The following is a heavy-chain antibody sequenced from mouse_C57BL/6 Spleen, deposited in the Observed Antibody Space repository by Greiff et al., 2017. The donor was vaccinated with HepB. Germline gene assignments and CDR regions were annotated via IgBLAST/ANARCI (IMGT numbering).Heavy chain of an antibody. CDR3: ARRDDFWYFDV. V-gene: IGHV5-17*01. Sequence: VKLVESGGGLVKPGGSLKLSCAASGFTFSDYGMHWVRQAPEKGLEWVAYISSGSSTIYYADTVKGRFTISRDNAKNTLFLQMTSLRSEDTAMYYCARRDDFWYFDVWGTGTTVTVSS. CDR2: ISSGSSTI. D-gene: IGHD2-13*01. J-gene: IGHJ1*03. CDR1: GFTFSDYG.